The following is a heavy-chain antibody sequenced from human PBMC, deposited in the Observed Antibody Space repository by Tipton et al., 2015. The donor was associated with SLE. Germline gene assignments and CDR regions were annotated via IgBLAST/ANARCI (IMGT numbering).Heavy chain of an antibody. CDR1: GGSISSGSYY. Sequence: TLSLTCTVSGGSISSGSYYWSWIRQPAGKGLEWIGHIYATGITNYNPSLKSRVTISADTSKNRFSLKLSSVTAADTAVYYCARLLRGYSYGWNAFDIWGQGTMVTVSS. V-gene: IGHV4-61*09. CDR2: IYATGIT. D-gene: IGHD5-18*01. CDR3: ARLLRGYSYGWNAFDI. J-gene: IGHJ3*02.